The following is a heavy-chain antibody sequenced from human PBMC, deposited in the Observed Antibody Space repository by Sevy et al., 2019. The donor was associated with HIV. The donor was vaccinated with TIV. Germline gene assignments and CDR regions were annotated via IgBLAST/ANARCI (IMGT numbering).Heavy chain of an antibody. CDR3: ARGPEEVGGFEDYYSYMDV. Sequence: ASVKVSCKASGYTFTTYGISWVRQTRGQGLEWMGWISPNKGDPNYAQNFQGRVTMTTDTSTSTADMELRSLRSDDTAIYYCARGPEEVGGFEDYYSYMDVWGKGTTVTVSS. J-gene: IGHJ6*03. V-gene: IGHV1-18*01. CDR2: ISPNKGDP. D-gene: IGHD1-26*01. CDR1: GYTFTTYG.